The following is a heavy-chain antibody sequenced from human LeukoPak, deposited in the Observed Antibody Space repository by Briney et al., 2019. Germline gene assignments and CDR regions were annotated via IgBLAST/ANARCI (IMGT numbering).Heavy chain of an antibody. V-gene: IGHV1-69*13. CDR3: ARWAGDSSAWYPALFDY. CDR2: IIPISGTA. J-gene: IGHJ4*02. CDR1: GGTFSNHA. D-gene: IGHD6-13*01. Sequence: SVKVSCKASGGTFSNHAISWVGQAPGQGLEWMGVIIPISGTANYAQKFQGRVTITADASTSTVYMELSSLTSDDTAVYYCARWAGDSSAWYPALFDYWGQGTLVTVSS.